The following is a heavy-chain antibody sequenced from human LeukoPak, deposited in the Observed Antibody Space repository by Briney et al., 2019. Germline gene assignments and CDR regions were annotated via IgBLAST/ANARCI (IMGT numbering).Heavy chain of an antibody. D-gene: IGHD2-21*02. J-gene: IGHJ4*02. V-gene: IGHV3-23*01. CDR3: AKDTHIVVVTASTFDY. Sequence: GGSLRLSCAASGFTFSSYAMSWVRQAPGEGVEWVSAISGSGGSTYYADSVKGRFTISRDNSKNTLYLQMNSLRAEDTAVYYCAKDTHIVVVTASTFDYWGQGTLVTVSS. CDR2: ISGSGGST. CDR1: GFTFSSYA.